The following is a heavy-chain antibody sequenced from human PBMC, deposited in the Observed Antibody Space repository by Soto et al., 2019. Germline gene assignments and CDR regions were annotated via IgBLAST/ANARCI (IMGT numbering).Heavy chain of an antibody. J-gene: IGHJ4*02. D-gene: IGHD3-3*01. Sequence: GVSLRLSCAASGVSFDDHAMHWVRQAPGKGLEWVSSISWNSGITEYADSVKGRFTISRDNAKNSLYLQMNSLRAEDTALYYCAKDYNNYWSGYYAHWGQGTPVTVSS. CDR2: ISWNSGIT. CDR1: GVSFDDHA. V-gene: IGHV3-9*01. CDR3: AKDYNNYWSGYYAH.